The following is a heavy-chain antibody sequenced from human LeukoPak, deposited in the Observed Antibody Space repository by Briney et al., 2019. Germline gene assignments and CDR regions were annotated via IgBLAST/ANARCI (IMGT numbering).Heavy chain of an antibody. CDR2: INPNSGGT. D-gene: IGHD6-19*01. V-gene: IGHV1-2*02. CDR1: GYTFTSYG. J-gene: IGHJ4*02. Sequence: ASVKVSCKASGYTFTSYGISWVRQAPGQGLEWMGWINPNSGGTNYAQKFQGRVTMTRDTSISTAYMELSRLRSDDTAVYYCARDLGELIAVAGTGDYFDYWGQGTLVTVSS. CDR3: ARDLGELIAVAGTGDYFDY.